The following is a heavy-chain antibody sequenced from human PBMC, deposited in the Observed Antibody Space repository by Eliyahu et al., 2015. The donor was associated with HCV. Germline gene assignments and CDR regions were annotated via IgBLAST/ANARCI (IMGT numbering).Heavy chain of an antibody. CDR1: GFTLNSYS. CDR3: ARSARYNVLDGMDV. V-gene: IGHV3-21*01. D-gene: IGHD3-10*01. Sequence: VQLVESGGGLVKPGGSLRLSCAASGFTLNSYSMNWVRQAPGRGLEWVSSTSTSPNYMYYGDSLKGRFTISRDNAENSLYLQMNSLRVEDTAVYYCARSARYNVLDGMDVWGQGTTVTVSS. CDR2: TSTSPNYM. J-gene: IGHJ6*02.